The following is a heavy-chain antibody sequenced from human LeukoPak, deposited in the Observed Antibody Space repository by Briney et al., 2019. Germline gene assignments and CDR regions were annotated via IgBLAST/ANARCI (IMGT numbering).Heavy chain of an antibody. CDR2: IWYDGSNK. V-gene: IGHV3-33*01. CDR1: GLTFSSYG. D-gene: IGHD3-3*01. CDR3: ARESGDDFWSGYYGELTN. Sequence: GGSLRLSCAASGLTFSSYGMHWVRQAPGKGLEWVAVIWYDGSNKYYADSVKGRFAISRDNSKNTLYLQMNSLRAEDMAVYYCARESGDDFWSGYYGELTNWGQGTLVTVSS. J-gene: IGHJ4*02.